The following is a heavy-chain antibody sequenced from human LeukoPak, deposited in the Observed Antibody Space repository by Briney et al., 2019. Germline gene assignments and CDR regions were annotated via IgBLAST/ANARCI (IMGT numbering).Heavy chain of an antibody. Sequence: SETLSLTCTVSGGSISSYYWSWIRQPPGKGLERIRYIYYSGSTNYNPSLKSRVTISVDTSKNQFSLKLSSVTAADTAVCYCARRNVYSSSWDYFDYWGQGTLVTVSS. D-gene: IGHD6-13*01. V-gene: IGHV4-59*08. J-gene: IGHJ4*02. CDR2: IYYSGST. CDR1: GGSISSYY. CDR3: ARRNVYSSSWDYFDY.